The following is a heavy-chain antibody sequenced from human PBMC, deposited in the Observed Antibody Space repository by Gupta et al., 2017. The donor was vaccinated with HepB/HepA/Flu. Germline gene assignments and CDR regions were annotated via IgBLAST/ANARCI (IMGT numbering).Heavy chain of an antibody. J-gene: IGHJ4*02. CDR3: AKDLFFSIAVSGTGFDH. Sequence: GKGLEWVSGIRGSGGSTYYADSVKGRFTIARDNSKNTLYLQMNSLRAEDTAVYYCAKDLFFSIAVSGTGFDHWGQGSLVTVSS. V-gene: IGHV3-23*01. CDR2: IRGSGGST. D-gene: IGHD6-19*01.